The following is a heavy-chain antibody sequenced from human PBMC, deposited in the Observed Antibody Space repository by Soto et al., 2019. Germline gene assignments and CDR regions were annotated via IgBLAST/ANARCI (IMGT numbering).Heavy chain of an antibody. D-gene: IGHD5-18*01. CDR2: IYSSGDT. CDR1: GGSISSVGYY. CDR3: ARENTAMVLDD. Sequence: SETLSLTCTVSGGSISSVGYYWNWIRQHPGKGLEWIGYIYSSGDTYYNPSLKSRVTMSVDTSKNQFSLKVTPVTAADTAVYYCARENTAMVLDDWGQGTLVTVSS. V-gene: IGHV4-31*03. J-gene: IGHJ4*02.